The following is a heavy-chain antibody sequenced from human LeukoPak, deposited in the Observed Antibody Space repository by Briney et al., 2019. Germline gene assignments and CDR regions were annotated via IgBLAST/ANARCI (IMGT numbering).Heavy chain of an antibody. J-gene: IGHJ3*02. D-gene: IGHD1-26*01. Sequence: GGSLRRSCADSGFTFSSYSMNWVRKAPGKGLEWVSSISSSSRYVYYADSVKGRFTISRDNAKNSLYLQMNSLRAEDTAVYFCARLGGSYPDDAFDIWGPGTMVTVSS. V-gene: IGHV3-21*01. CDR2: ISSSSRYV. CDR1: GFTFSSYS. CDR3: ARLGGSYPDDAFDI.